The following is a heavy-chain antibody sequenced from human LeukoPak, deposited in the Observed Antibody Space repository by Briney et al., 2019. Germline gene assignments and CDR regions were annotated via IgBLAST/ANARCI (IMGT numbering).Heavy chain of an antibody. CDR1: GFTFSSYW. CDR2: INSDGSST. D-gene: IGHD2-2*01. V-gene: IGHV3-74*01. Sequence: TGGSLRLSCAASGFTFSSYWMHWVRQAPGKGLVWVSRINSDGSSTSYADSVKGRFTISRDTSKDTLYLQMHSLRAEDTAVYYCVRAAPRDCSSTSCSLFDSWGQGTLVTVSS. J-gene: IGHJ4*02. CDR3: VRAAPRDCSSTSCSLFDS.